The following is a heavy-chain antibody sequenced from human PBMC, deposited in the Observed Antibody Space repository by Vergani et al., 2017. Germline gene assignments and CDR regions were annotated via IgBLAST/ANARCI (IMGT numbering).Heavy chain of an antibody. CDR3: AGEGGGRGCSGDDCPIDY. V-gene: IGHV4-39*02. D-gene: IGHD5-12*01. J-gene: IGHJ4*02. Sequence: QLQLQESGPGLVKPSETLSLTCTVSGGSISSSSYYWGWIRQPPGKGLEWIGSIYYSGSTYYNPSLKSRITISVDTSKNQFSLKLSSVTAADTAVYYCAGEGGGRGCSGDDCPIDYWGQGTLVTVSS. CDR1: GGSISSSSYY. CDR2: IYYSGST.